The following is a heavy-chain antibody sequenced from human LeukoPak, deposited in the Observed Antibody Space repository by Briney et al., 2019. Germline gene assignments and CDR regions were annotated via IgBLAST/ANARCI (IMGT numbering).Heavy chain of an antibody. J-gene: IGHJ3*02. Sequence: GGSLRLSCAASGFNFSSYSMNWVRQAPGKGLEWVSTISRSSTYIYYADSLKGRFTISRDNAKNSLYLQMNSLRAEDTAVYYCARVRIGAFDIWGQGTMVTVSS. D-gene: IGHD2/OR15-2a*01. V-gene: IGHV3-21*01. CDR3: ARVRIGAFDI. CDR1: GFNFSSYS. CDR2: ISRSSTYI.